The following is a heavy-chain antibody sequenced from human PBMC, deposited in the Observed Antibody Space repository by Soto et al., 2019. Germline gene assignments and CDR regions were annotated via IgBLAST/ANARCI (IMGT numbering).Heavy chain of an antibody. Sequence: GGSLRLSCAASGFTFSSYGMHWVRQAPGKGLEWVAVIWYDGSNKYYADSVKGRFTISRDNSKNTLYLQMNSLRAEDTAVYYCAKGLYSGYTYYYGMDVWGQGTTVTVSS. V-gene: IGHV3-30*02. CDR1: GFTFSSYG. CDR2: IWYDGSNK. J-gene: IGHJ6*02. D-gene: IGHD6-25*01. CDR3: AKGLYSGYTYYYGMDV.